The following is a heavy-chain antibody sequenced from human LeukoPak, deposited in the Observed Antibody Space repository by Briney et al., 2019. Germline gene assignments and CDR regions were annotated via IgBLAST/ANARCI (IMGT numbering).Heavy chain of an antibody. D-gene: IGHD2-21*02. Sequence: SETLSLTCTVSGGSISSYYWSWIRQPPGKGLEWIGYIYHSGSTYYNPSLKSRVTISVDRSKNQFSLKLSSVTAADTAVYYCARGSDKRAFDIWGQGTMVTVSS. V-gene: IGHV4-59*12. CDR1: GGSISSYY. CDR3: ARGSDKRAFDI. CDR2: IYHSGST. J-gene: IGHJ3*02.